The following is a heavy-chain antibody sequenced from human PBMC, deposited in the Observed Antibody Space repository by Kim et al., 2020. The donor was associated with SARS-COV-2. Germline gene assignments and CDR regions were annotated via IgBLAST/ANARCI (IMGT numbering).Heavy chain of an antibody. Sequence: KKFYGESAKGRFSISRDNSKNTLYLPMNSLRPEDTAVYYCAKELGPYYFDSWGQGTLVAVSS. CDR2: KK. V-gene: IGHV3-30*02. J-gene: IGHJ4*02. CDR3: AKELGPYYFDS. D-gene: IGHD7-27*01.